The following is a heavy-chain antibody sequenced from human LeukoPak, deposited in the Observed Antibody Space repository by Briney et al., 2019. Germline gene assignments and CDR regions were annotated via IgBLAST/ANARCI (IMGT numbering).Heavy chain of an antibody. CDR1: GYTFTGYY. CDR3: ASPDSSSWTSLGY. J-gene: IGHJ4*02. Sequence: ASVKVSCKASGYTFTGYYMHWVRQAPGQGLEWVGWINPNSGGTNYAQKFQGRVTMTRDTSISTAYMELSRLRSDDTAVYYCASPDSSSWTSLGYWGQGTLVTVSS. V-gene: IGHV1-2*02. CDR2: INPNSGGT. D-gene: IGHD6-13*01.